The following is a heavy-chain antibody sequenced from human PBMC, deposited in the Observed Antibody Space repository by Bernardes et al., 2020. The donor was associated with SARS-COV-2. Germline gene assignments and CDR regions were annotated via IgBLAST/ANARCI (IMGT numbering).Heavy chain of an antibody. CDR3: ARVVEDSSAYYSTPFDY. CDR2: ISRSGSTI. Sequence: GGSLRLSSAASGYTFSTYSMNWVRQAPGKGLEWVSYISRSGSTIYYADSVKGRFTISRDNAKNSLYLQMIGLRDEDTAMYYCARVVEDSSAYYSTPFDYWGRGTLVTVSS. V-gene: IGHV3-48*02. D-gene: IGHD3-22*01. J-gene: IGHJ4*02. CDR1: GYTFSTYS.